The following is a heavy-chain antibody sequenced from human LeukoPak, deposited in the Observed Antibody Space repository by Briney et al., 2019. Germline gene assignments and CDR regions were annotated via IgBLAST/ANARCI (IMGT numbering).Heavy chain of an antibody. V-gene: IGHV3-33*01. CDR2: IWYDGSNK. CDR3: ARDGRFDY. J-gene: IGHJ4*02. CDR1: GFTFSNYG. Sequence: GRSLRLSCAASGFTFSNYGMHWVRQAPGKGLEWVAVIWYDGSNKYYADSVKGRFTISRDNAKNSLYLQMNSLRAEDTAVYYCARDGRFDYWGQGTLVTVSS.